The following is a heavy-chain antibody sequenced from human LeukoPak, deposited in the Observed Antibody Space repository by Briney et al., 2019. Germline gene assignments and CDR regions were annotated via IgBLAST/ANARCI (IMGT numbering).Heavy chain of an antibody. J-gene: IGHJ6*02. D-gene: IGHD2-2*01. CDR1: GFTFSSYS. CDR2: ISSSSSYI. CDR3: AREIVVVPAAIEAINYGMDV. Sequence: PGGSLRLSCAASGFTFSSYSMNWVRQAPGKGLEWVSSISSSSSYIYYADSVKGRFTISRDNAKNSLYLQMNSLRAEDTAVYYCAREIVVVPAAIEAINYGMDVWGQGTTVTVSS. V-gene: IGHV3-21*01.